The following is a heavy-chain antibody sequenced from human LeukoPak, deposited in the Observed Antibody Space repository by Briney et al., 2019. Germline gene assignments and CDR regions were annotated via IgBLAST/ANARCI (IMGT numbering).Heavy chain of an antibody. CDR2: IYSGGST. CDR1: GFTVSSNY. D-gene: IGHD3-22*01. Sequence: TGGSLRFSGAASGFTVSSNYMSWVRQAPGKGLEWVSVIYSGGSTYYADSVKGRFTISRDNSKNTLYLQMNSLRAEDTAVYYCAREESRGNYYDSSGYLGPAFDIWGQGTMVTVSS. V-gene: IGHV3-66*01. J-gene: IGHJ3*02. CDR3: AREESRGNYYDSSGYLGPAFDI.